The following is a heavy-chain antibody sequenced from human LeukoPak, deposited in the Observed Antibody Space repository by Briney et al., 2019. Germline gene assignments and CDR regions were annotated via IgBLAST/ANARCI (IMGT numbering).Heavy chain of an antibody. Sequence: GGSLRLSCAASGFAFSSYEMNWVRQAPGKGLEWVSYISNSGSTIYYVDSVKGRFTISRDNAKNSLYLQMNSLRAEDTAVYYCARVGGVRSADYWGQGTLVTVSS. CDR3: ARVGGVRSADY. D-gene: IGHD2-8*02. CDR1: GFAFSSYE. J-gene: IGHJ4*02. CDR2: ISNSGSTI. V-gene: IGHV3-48*03.